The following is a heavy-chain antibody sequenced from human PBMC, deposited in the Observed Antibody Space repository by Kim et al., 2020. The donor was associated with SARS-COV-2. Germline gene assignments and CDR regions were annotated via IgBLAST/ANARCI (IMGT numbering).Heavy chain of an antibody. Sequence: SAKGRFTISRDNSKNTLYLQMNNLRTEDTAVYYCAKCGPYSSSCPYSFRYWGQGTLVTVSS. J-gene: IGHJ4*02. V-gene: IGHV3-30*02. CDR3: AKCGPYSSSCPYSFRY. D-gene: IGHD6-13*01.